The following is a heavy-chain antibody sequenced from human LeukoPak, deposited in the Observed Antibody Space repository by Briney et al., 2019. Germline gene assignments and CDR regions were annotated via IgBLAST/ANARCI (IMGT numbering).Heavy chain of an antibody. Sequence: ASVKVSCKASGYTFTSYAMHWVRQAPGQRLEWMGWSNAGNGNTKYSQEFQGRVTITRDTSASTAYMELGSLRSDDTAVYYCARGPFRVVVVPAAYDYWGQGTLVTVSS. V-gene: IGHV1-3*02. D-gene: IGHD2-2*01. CDR2: SNAGNGNT. J-gene: IGHJ4*02. CDR1: GYTFTSYA. CDR3: ARGPFRVVVVPAAYDY.